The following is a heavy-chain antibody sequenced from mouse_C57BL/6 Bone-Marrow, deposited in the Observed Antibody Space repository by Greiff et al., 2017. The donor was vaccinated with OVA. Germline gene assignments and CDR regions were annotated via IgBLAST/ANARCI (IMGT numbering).Heavy chain of an antibody. CDR1: GYTFTSYG. CDR3: ARYWEYYYGSSTYYFDD. V-gene: IGHV1-81*01. J-gene: IGHJ2*01. Sequence: VQLQQSGAELARPGASVKLSCKASGYTFTSYGISWVKQRTGQGLEWIGEIYPRSGNTYYNEKFKGKATLTADKSSSTAYMELRSLTSEDSAVYFCARYWEYYYGSSTYYFDDWGQGTTLTVSS. D-gene: IGHD1-1*01. CDR2: IYPRSGNT.